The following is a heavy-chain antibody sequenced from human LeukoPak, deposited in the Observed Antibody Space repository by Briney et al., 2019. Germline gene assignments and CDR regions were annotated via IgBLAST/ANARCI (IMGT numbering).Heavy chain of an antibody. CDR1: GGSISSYY. CDR3: ARGKIWSPVYLSH. CDR2: IYSSGTT. D-gene: IGHD3-10*01. V-gene: IGHV4-59*13. Sequence: SETLSLTCIVSGGSISSYYWSWIRQPPGKGLEWIGNIYSSGTTNYNPSLKSRVTISMDTSKNQFSLKLSSVTAADTAVYYCARGKIWSPVYLSHWGQGTLVTVSS. J-gene: IGHJ4*02.